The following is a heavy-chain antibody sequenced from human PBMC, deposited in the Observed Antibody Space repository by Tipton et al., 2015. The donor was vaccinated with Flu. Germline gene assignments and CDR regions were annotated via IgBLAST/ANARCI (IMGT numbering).Heavy chain of an antibody. CDR2: INPKSGGT. D-gene: IGHD1-7*01. CDR3: ARWWRREELRLYYFDF. Sequence: QVQLVQSGAEVKKPGASVKVSCKTSGYTFTDYYMHWVRQAPGQGLEWLGWINPKSGGTNYAQKFQGRVTMTRDTSISTVYMELSSLRSDETAVYYCARWWRREELRLYYFDFWGERTLVTVSS. J-gene: IGHJ4*02. CDR1: GYTFTDYY. V-gene: IGHV1-2*02.